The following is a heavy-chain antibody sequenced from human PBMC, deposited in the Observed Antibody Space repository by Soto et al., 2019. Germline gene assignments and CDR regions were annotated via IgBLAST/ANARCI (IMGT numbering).Heavy chain of an antibody. CDR1: GFTFSYHY. J-gene: IGHJ4*02. V-gene: IGHV3-11*06. CDR3: ARDTRVPNN. Sequence: KPGGSLRLSCAASGFTFSYHYMSWIRQAPGKGLECISYISGSSTDTNYADSVKGRFTISRDNAKNSLYLQMNSLSAEDTAVYYCARDTRVPNNWGQGTLVTVSS. CDR2: ISGSSTDT.